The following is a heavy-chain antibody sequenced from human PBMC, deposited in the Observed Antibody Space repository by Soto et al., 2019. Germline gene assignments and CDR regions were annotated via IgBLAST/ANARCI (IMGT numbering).Heavy chain of an antibody. J-gene: IGHJ6*02. Sequence: ASVKVSCKASGYTFTSYGISWVRQAPGQGLEWMGWISAYNGNTNYAQKLQGRVTMTRDTSTSTAYMELRSLRSDDTAVYYCARDDTYYDFWSGNYYYYGMDVWGQGTTVTVSS. CDR3: ARDDTYYDFWSGNYYYYGMDV. D-gene: IGHD3-3*01. CDR1: GYTFTSYG. V-gene: IGHV1-18*04. CDR2: ISAYNGNT.